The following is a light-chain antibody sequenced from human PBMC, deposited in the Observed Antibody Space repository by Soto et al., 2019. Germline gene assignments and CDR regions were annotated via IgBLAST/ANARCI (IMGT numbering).Light chain of an antibody. CDR3: HQYASAPLT. J-gene: IGKJ4*01. CDR2: HAS. Sequence: EIVLTQSPGTLSLSPGERAALSCRASQSVGNNFLGWYHQKPGQSPRLLIYHASNRATGIPDRFSGTASGTDFTLTISRLEPEDCAVYFCHQYASAPLTFGGGTKVEIK. CDR1: QSVGNNF. V-gene: IGKV3-20*01.